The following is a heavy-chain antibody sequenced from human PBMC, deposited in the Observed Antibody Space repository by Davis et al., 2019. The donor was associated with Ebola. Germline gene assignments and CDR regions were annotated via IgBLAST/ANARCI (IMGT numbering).Heavy chain of an antibody. Sequence: PSETLSLTCAVYGGSFSGHYWSWIRQPPGEGLEWIGEINHSGITNYNPSLKSRVTISLDTSKNQFSLRVNSVTAADTAVYYCARSATVTTAAFEYWGRGTLVTVSS. CDR2: INHSGIT. V-gene: IGHV4-34*01. CDR3: ARSATVTTAAFEY. CDR1: GGSFSGHY. J-gene: IGHJ4*02. D-gene: IGHD4-17*01.